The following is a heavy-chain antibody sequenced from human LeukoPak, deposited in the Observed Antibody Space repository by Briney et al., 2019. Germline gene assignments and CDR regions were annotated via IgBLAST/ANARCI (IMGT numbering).Heavy chain of an antibody. CDR3: AKSGGLSGSGRLAMDV. Sequence: PGGSLRLFCAASGFTFSTYAMSWVRLAPGKALEWVSGISGSGGSTYYADSVKGRFTSSRDNSNNTLYVQMNSLRVEDTAVYYCAKSGGLSGSGRLAMDVWGQGTTVTVSS. D-gene: IGHD3-10*01. CDR1: GFTFSTYA. CDR2: ISGSGGST. V-gene: IGHV3-23*01. J-gene: IGHJ6*02.